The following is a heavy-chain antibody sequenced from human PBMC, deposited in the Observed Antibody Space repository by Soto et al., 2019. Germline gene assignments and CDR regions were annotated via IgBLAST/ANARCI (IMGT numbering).Heavy chain of an antibody. CDR3: ARVGSSPPGGMDV. V-gene: IGHV1-2*04. CDR2: INPNSGGT. Sequence: ASVKVSCKASGYTFTGYYMHWVRQAPGQGLEWMGWINPNSGGTNYAQKFQGWDTMTRDTSISTAYMELSRLRSDDTAVYYCARVGSSPPGGMDVWGQGTTVTVSS. D-gene: IGHD2-2*01. J-gene: IGHJ6*02. CDR1: GYTFTGYY.